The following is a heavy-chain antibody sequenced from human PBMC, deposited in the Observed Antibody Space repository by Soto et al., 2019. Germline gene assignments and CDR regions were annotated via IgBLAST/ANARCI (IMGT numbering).Heavy chain of an antibody. CDR2: IYYSGST. Sequence: VQLQESGPGLVKPSETLSLTCTVSGGSISSYYWSWIRQPPGKGLEWIGYIYYSGSTNSNPSLKSRVTISVDTSKSQLTLKLSYLTAADKAVYYCARSSWVSYRYSSVFDYWRQGTLVTVSS. D-gene: IGHD3-16*02. CDR1: GGSISSYY. J-gene: IGHJ4*02. CDR3: ARSSWVSYRYSSVFDY. V-gene: IGHV4-59*08.